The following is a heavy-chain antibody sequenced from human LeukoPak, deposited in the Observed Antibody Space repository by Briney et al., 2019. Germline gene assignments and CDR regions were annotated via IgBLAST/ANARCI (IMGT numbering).Heavy chain of an antibody. V-gene: IGHV4-34*01. Sequence: SETLSLTCAVYGGSFSGYYWSRIRRPPGKGLEWIGEINHSGSTNYNPSLKSRVTISVDTSKNQFSLKLSSVTAADTAVYYCARGYYDFWSGYRFDYWGQGTLVTVSS. J-gene: IGHJ4*02. CDR1: GGSFSGYY. CDR3: ARGYYDFWSGYRFDY. D-gene: IGHD3-3*01. CDR2: INHSGST.